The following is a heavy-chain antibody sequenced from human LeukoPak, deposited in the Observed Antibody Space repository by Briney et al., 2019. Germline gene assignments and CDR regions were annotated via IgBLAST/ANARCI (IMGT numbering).Heavy chain of an antibody. CDR2: IYSSGST. V-gene: IGHV4-59*10. J-gene: IGHJ6*03. D-gene: IGHD2-21*02. CDR1: GGSFSGYY. Sequence: PSETLSLTCAVYGGSFSGYYWSWIRQPAGKGLEWIGRIYSSGSTNYNPSLKSRVTISVDRSKNQFSLKLSSVTAADTAVYYCARTYCGGDCRGYYYHYYMDVWGKGTTVTISS. CDR3: ARTYCGGDCRGYYYHYYMDV.